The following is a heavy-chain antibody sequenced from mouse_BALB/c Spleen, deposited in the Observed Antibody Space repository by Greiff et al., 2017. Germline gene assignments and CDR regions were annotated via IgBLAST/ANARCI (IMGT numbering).Heavy chain of an antibody. CDR1: GYTFTSYY. V-gene: IGHV1S81*02. Sequence: QVQLQQPGAELVKPGASVKLSCKASGYTFTSYYMYWVKQRPGQGLEWIGGINPSNGGTNFNEKFKCKATLTVDKSSSTAYMQLSSLTSEDSAVYYCTRGLRLPSFAYWGQGTLVTVSA. CDR3: TRGLRLPSFAY. J-gene: IGHJ3*01. CDR2: INPSNGGT. D-gene: IGHD1-2*01.